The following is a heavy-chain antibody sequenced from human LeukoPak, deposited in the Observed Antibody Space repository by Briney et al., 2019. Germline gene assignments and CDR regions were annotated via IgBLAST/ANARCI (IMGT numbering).Heavy chain of an antibody. V-gene: IGHV3-30-3*01. Sequence: PGGPLRLSCAASGFTFSSYAMHWVRQAPGKGLEWAASITYDGSTENYADSVKGRFTISRDNSKDTLYLEMNSLGPEDTAIYYCAREKRGGYYPGYWGQGTLVTVSS. CDR2: ITYDGSTE. D-gene: IGHD3-3*01. CDR1: GFTFSSYA. CDR3: AREKRGGYYPGY. J-gene: IGHJ4*02.